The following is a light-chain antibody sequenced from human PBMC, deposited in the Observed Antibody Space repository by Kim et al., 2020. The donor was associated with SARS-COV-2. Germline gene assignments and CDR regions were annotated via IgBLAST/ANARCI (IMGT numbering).Light chain of an antibody. CDR2: GNN. Sequence: QRVTISCNGSSANIGAGYAVHWYQQLPGTAPKLLIYGNNNRPSGVPDRFSGSKSGTSASLAITGLQDEDEADYYCQSYDSSLSAYVFGTGTKVTVL. CDR1: SANIGAGYA. V-gene: IGLV1-40*01. J-gene: IGLJ1*01. CDR3: QSYDSSLSAYV.